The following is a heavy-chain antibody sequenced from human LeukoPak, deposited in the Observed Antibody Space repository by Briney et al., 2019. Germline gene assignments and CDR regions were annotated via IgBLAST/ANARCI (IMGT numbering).Heavy chain of an antibody. CDR2: INQDGSEK. Sequence: GGSLRLSCAASGFSFRSHWMSWVRQAPGKGLEWVANINQDGSEKYYVDSVKGRFTISRDNAKNSLYLQMNSLRAEDTAVYYCARHGVAEGIYFDCWGQGNLVTVSS. D-gene: IGHD3-16*01. CDR1: GFSFRSHW. J-gene: IGHJ4*02. CDR3: ARHGVAEGIYFDC. V-gene: IGHV3-7*01.